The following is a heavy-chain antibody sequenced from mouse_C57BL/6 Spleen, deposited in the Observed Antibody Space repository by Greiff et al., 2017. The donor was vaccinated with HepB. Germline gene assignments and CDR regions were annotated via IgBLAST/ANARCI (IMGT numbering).Heavy chain of an antibody. CDR3: TPYYYGRAWFAY. CDR1: GNTFTDYE. J-gene: IGHJ3*01. D-gene: IGHD1-1*01. V-gene: IGHV1-15*01. CDR2: IDPETGGT. Sequence: VQLKQSGAELVRPGASVTLSCKASGNTFTDYEMHWVKQTPVHGLEWIGAIDPETGGTAYNQKFKGKAILTADKSSSTAYMELRSLTSEDSAVYYCTPYYYGRAWFAYWGQGTLVTVSA.